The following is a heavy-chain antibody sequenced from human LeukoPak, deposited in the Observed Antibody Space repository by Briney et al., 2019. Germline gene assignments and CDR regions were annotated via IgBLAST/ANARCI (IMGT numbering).Heavy chain of an antibody. Sequence: GGSLRLSCAASGFTFSSYSMNWVRQAPGKGLEWVSSISSSSSYIYYADSVKGRFTISRDNAKNSLYLQMNSLRAEDTAVYYCAREDSGYDSVDYWGREPWSPSPQ. D-gene: IGHD5-12*01. V-gene: IGHV3-21*01. CDR1: GFTFSSYS. J-gene: IGHJ4*02. CDR3: AREDSGYDSVDY. CDR2: ISSSSSYI.